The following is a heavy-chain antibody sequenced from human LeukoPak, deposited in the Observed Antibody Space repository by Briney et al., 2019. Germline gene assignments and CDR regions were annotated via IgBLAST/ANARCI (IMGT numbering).Heavy chain of an antibody. CDR1: GFTFSSYG. V-gene: IGHV3-30*18. CDR2: ISCDGSNK. Sequence: GGSLRLSCAASGFTFSSYGMHWVRQAPGKGLEWVAVISCDGSNKYYADSVKGRFTISRDNSKNTLYLQMNSLRAEDTAVYYCAKDEGGAIFDYWGQGTLVTVSS. CDR3: AKDEGGAIFDY. J-gene: IGHJ4*02. D-gene: IGHD3-16*01.